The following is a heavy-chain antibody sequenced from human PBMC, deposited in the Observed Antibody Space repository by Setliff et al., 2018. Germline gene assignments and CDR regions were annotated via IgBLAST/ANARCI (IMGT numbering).Heavy chain of an antibody. CDR3: ARGSRFGSIVYKGDYYMDV. J-gene: IGHJ6*03. V-gene: IGHV7-4-1*02. D-gene: IGHD3-10*01. CDR1: GYTFTSYG. Sequence: ASVKVSCKASGYTFTSYGVHWVRQAPGQRLEWMGWINTNTGNPTYAQGFTGRFVFSLDTSVSTAYLQISSLKSEDSAVYYCARGSRFGSIVYKGDYYMDVWGKGTTVTVSS. CDR2: INTNTGNP.